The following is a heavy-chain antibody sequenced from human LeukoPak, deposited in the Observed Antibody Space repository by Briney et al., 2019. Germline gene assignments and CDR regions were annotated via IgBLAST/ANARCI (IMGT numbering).Heavy chain of an antibody. CDR1: GYTFTSYG. Sequence: ASVKVSCKASGYTFTSYGISWVRQAPGQGLEWMGWISAYNGNTNYAQKLQGRVTMTTDTSTSTAYMELRSLRSDDTAVYYCASLGYCSGGSCSAGAFDIWGQGTIVTVSS. D-gene: IGHD2-15*01. CDR3: ASLGYCSGGSCSAGAFDI. V-gene: IGHV1-18*01. J-gene: IGHJ3*02. CDR2: ISAYNGNT.